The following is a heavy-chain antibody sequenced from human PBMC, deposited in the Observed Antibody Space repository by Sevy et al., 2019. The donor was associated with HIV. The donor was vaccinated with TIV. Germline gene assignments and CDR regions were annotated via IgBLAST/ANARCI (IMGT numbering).Heavy chain of an antibody. CDR1: GYTFTRYG. Sequence: ASVKVSCKASGYTFTRYGITWVRQAPGQGLEWMGWTSAYNGNTNYAQKVQGRVTMTTDMSKSTAYMELRGLKSDETAMYYCARDRNNYDSSGYPKGMDVWGQGTTVTVSS. J-gene: IGHJ6*02. CDR2: TSAYNGNT. CDR3: ARDRNNYDSSGYPKGMDV. D-gene: IGHD3-22*01. V-gene: IGHV1-18*01.